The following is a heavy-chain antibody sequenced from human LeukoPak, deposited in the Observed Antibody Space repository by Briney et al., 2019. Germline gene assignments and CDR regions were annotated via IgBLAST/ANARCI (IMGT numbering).Heavy chain of an antibody. V-gene: IGHV4-61*02. J-gene: IGHJ4*02. CDR3: ARDFGQSYGDSHFDY. CDR2: IYTSGST. D-gene: IGHD4-17*01. CDR1: GGSISSGSYY. Sequence: SQTLSLTCTVSGGSISSGSYYWSWIRQPAGKGLEWIGRIYTSGSTNYNPSLKSRVTISVDTSKNQFSLKLSSVTAADTAVYYCARDFGQSYGDSHFDYWGQGTLVTVSS.